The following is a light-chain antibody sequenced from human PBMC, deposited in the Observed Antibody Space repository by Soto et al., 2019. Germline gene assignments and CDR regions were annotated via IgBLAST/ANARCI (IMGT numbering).Light chain of an antibody. CDR1: QNINTY. J-gene: IGKJ3*01. V-gene: IGKV1-39*01. CDR2: DAA. CDR3: QQTSSAPFT. Sequence: DYRMTQDICAMSASVGDRVTIACRASQNINTYLNWYQQKPGKAPKLLIFDAASLQNGVPSRFSGGGSRTDFTLTITSLQPEDFATYYCQQTSSAPFTFGPGTKVDIK.